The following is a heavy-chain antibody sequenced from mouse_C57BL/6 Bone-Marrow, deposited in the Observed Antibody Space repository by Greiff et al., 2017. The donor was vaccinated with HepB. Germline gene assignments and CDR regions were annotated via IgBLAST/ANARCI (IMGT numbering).Heavy chain of an antibody. Sequence: VQLQQPGAELVKPGASVKMSCKASGYTFTSYWITWVKQRPGQGLEWIGDIYPGSGSTNYNEKFKSKATLTVDTSSSTAYMQLSSLTSEDSAVYYCARNYGSSRPYAMDYWGQGTSVTVSS. V-gene: IGHV1-55*01. CDR2: IYPGSGST. D-gene: IGHD1-1*01. CDR3: ARNYGSSRPYAMDY. CDR1: GYTFTSYW. J-gene: IGHJ4*01.